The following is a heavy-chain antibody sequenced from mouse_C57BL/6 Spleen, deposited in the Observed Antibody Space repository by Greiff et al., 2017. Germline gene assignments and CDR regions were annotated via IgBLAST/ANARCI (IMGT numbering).Heavy chain of an antibody. J-gene: IGHJ3*01. D-gene: IGHD2-4*01. Sequence: VQLQQSDAELVKPGASVNISCKVSGYTFTDHTIHWMKQRPEQGLEWIGYIYPRDGSTKYNEKFKGKATLTADKSSSTAYMQLNSLTSEDSAVYFCASPTMITTRGSWFAYWGQGTLVTVSA. V-gene: IGHV1-78*01. CDR1: GYTFTDHT. CDR3: ASPTMITTRGSWFAY. CDR2: IYPRDGST.